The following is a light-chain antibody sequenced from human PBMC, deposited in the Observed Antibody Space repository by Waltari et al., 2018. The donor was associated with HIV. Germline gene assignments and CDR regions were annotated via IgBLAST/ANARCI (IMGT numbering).Light chain of an antibody. V-gene: IGKV3-11*01. Sequence: EIVLTQSPATLSLSPGERATLSCRASQSVSSYLAWYQQKPGQAPRLLIYDASNRATGIPARFSGSGSGTDFTLTISSLEPEDFAVYYCQQRSNWPLRFTFGSGTKVDIK. J-gene: IGKJ3*01. CDR3: QQRSNWPLRFT. CDR1: QSVSSY. CDR2: DAS.